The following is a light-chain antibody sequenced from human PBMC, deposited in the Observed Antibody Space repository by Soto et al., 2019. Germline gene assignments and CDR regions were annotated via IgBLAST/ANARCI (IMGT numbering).Light chain of an antibody. CDR1: QSVSSN. Sequence: EIVLTQSPGTLSLSPGERATLSCRASQSVSSNLAWYQQKPGQAPRLLIYGASTRATGIPARISGSGSGTEFTLTISRLQSEDFAVYYCQQFRNWPWTFGQGTKVDI. CDR2: GAS. J-gene: IGKJ1*01. V-gene: IGKV3-15*01. CDR3: QQFRNWPWT.